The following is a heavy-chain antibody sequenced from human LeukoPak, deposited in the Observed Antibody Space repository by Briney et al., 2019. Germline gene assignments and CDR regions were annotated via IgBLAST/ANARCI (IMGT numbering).Heavy chain of an antibody. CDR1: GGTFSSYA. D-gene: IGHD3-22*01. J-gene: IGHJ6*03. CDR3: AREPIVRRRGDYYYYYMDV. CDR2: IIPIFGTA. Sequence: GASVKVSCKASGGTFSSYAISWVRQAPGQGLEWMGRIIPIFGTANYAQKFQGRVTITADKSTSTAYMELSSLRSEDTAVYYCAREPIVRRRGDYYYYYMDVWGKGTTVTVSS. V-gene: IGHV1-69*06.